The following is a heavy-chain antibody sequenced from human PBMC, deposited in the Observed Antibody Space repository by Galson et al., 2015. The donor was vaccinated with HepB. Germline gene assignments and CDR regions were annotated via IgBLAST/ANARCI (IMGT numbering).Heavy chain of an antibody. J-gene: IGHJ5*02. CDR3: ARDSGRQWLKWFDP. Sequence: CTVSGGSISSSTYYWGWIRQPPGKGLEWIGSLYYRGSTYYNPSLKSRVTISIDTSKNQFSLKLNSVTAADTAVYYCARDSGRQWLKWFDPWGQGTLVTVSS. CDR2: LYYRGST. D-gene: IGHD6-19*01. V-gene: IGHV4-39*07. CDR1: GGSISSSTYY.